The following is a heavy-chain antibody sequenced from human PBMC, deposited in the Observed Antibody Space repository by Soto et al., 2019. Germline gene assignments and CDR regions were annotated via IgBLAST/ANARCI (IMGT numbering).Heavy chain of an antibody. J-gene: IGHJ4*02. D-gene: IGHD3-16*02. V-gene: IGHV4-31*03. Sequence: QVQLQESGPGLVKPSQTLSLTCTVSGGSISSGGYYWSWIRQHPGKGLEWIGYIYYSGSTYYNPSLKSRVTISVDTSKNQFSLKLSSVTAADTAVYYCARLTGVVVGELSFFDYWGQGTLVTVSS. CDR1: GGSISSGGYY. CDR3: ARLTGVVVGELSFFDY. CDR2: IYYSGST.